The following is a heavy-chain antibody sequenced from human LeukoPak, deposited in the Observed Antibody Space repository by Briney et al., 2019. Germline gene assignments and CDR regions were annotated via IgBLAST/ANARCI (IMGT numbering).Heavy chain of an antibody. V-gene: IGHV3-30*03. CDR1: GFTFSSYG. CDR2: MSYDRTTT. J-gene: IGHJ4*02. Sequence: GGSLRLSCAASGFTFSSYGMHWVRQAPGKGLEWVAVMSYDRTTTYYGDSVKGRFTISRDNSKNTLYLQMNSLRPEDTAVYYCAREVTSIFDIDYWGQGTLVTVSS. D-gene: IGHD3-3*02. CDR3: AREVTSIFDIDY.